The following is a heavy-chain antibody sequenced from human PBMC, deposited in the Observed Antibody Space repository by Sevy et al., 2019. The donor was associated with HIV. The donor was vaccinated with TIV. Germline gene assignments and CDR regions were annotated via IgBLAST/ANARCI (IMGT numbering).Heavy chain of an antibody. CDR1: GFTFNNAW. D-gene: IGHD2-21*02. V-gene: IGHV3-15*01. Sequence: GGSLRLSCAASGFTFNNAWMSWVRQAPGKGLEWVGRIRSRTDGGETDYNAPVKGRFTISRENSKNTLYMQMNSLETEDTAMYYCTTEGGNSEWGYYFDYWGHGILVTVSS. J-gene: IGHJ4*01. CDR3: TTEGGNSEWGYYFDY. CDR2: IRSRTDGGET.